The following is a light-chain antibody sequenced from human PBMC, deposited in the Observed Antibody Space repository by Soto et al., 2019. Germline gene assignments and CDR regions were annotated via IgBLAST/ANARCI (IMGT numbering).Light chain of an antibody. V-gene: IGKV2-30*01. J-gene: IGKJ1*01. CDR3: MQGTRWLWT. CDR2: KVS. Sequence: DVVLTQSPLSLPVALGQPASISCRSSQSLVFSDGNIYLNWFHQRPGQSPRRLIYKVSNRDSGVPDRFSVSKSCTDFTLNISRVVAEDVGVDYGMQGTRWLWTVGQGTKVEIK. CDR1: QSLVFSDGNIY.